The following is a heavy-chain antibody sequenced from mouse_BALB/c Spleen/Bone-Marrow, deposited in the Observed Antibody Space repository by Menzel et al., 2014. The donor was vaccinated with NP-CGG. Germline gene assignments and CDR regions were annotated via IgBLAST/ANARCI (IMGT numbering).Heavy chain of an antibody. J-gene: IGHJ2*02. D-gene: IGHD2-13*01. CDR2: INPDSSTI. CDR3: ARRDDNGDLNY. CDR1: GFDFSRYW. V-gene: IGHV4-1*02. Sequence: LLQSGGGLVQPGGSLKLSCAASGFDFSRYWMSWVRQAPGKGLELIGAINPDSSTINYPPALKDKFIISSDNAKNTRYLRLNKVRSEDTALYYCARRDDNGDLNYWGQGTSLTVSS.